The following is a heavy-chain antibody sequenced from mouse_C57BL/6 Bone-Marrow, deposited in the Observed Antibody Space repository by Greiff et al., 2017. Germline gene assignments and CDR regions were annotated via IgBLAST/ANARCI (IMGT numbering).Heavy chain of an antibody. CDR2: IRNKANNPAT. V-gene: IGHV6-6*01. D-gene: IGHD4-1*01. CDR3: TRNWDGGDAMDY. Sequence: EVKVEQSGGGLVQPGGSMKLSCAASGFTFSDAWMDWVRQSPEKGLAWVDEIRNKANNPATYYAESVKGKFTISRDDSKSSVYLQMNTLRAEDTGSDYGTRNWDGGDAMDYWGQGTSVTVSS. CDR1: GFTFSDAW. J-gene: IGHJ4*01.